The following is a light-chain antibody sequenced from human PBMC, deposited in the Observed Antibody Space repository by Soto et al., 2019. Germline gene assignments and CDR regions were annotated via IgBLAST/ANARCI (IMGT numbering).Light chain of an antibody. CDR2: GAY. Sequence: EIVLTQSPSTLSVSSGDRATISCRASQSVINSYLAWYQQKPGQAPRLLLYGAYNRATGIPARFSGSGSGTDFTRTISSLEPEDFSVYYCQQYGTASWTFGQGTKVDIK. CDR3: QQYGTASWT. V-gene: IGKV3-20*01. CDR1: QSVINSY. J-gene: IGKJ1*01.